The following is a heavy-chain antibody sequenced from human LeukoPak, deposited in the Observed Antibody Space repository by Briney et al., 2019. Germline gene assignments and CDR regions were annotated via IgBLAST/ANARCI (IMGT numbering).Heavy chain of an antibody. D-gene: IGHD6-19*01. J-gene: IGHJ1*01. Sequence: PSETLSLTCTVSGGSISSYYWSWIRQPPGKGLEWIGYIYYSGSTNYNPSLKSRVTISVDTSKNQFSLKLGSVTAADTAVYYCARHRGGWTEYFQHWGQGTLVTVSS. CDR1: GGSISSYY. V-gene: IGHV4-59*08. CDR2: IYYSGST. CDR3: ARHRGGWTEYFQH.